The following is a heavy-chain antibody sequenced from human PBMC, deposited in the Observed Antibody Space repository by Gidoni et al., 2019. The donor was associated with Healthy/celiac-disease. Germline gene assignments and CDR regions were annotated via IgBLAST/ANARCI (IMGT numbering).Heavy chain of an antibody. CDR1: GFTFSSYA. D-gene: IGHD3-22*01. Sequence: EVQLLESGGGLVQPGGSLRLSCAASGFTFSSYAMSWVRQAPGKGLEWVSAISGSGGSTYYADSVKGRFTISRDNSKNTLYLQMNSLRAEDTAVYYCAKGSYYYDSSDPDYFDYWGQGTLVTVSS. J-gene: IGHJ4*02. V-gene: IGHV3-23*01. CDR3: AKGSYYYDSSDPDYFDY. CDR2: ISGSGGST.